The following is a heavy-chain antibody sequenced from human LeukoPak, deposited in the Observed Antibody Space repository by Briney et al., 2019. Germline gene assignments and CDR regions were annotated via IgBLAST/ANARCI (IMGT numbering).Heavy chain of an antibody. CDR2: VHHSGDT. V-gene: IGHV4-34*01. D-gene: IGHD3-10*01. CDR3: VRATANGSGRAYDH. J-gene: IGHJ4*02. CDR1: GESMIGHY. Sequence: PSETLSLTCAVYGESMIGHYWTWIRQPPGKRLEWIGEVHHSGDTNSNPSLKNRVTMSIDMSKNQFSLKVKSVTAADTAVYYCVRATANGSGRAYDHWAQGNLVPVSS.